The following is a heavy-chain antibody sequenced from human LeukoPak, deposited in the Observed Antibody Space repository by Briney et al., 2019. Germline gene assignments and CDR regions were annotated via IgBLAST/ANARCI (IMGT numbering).Heavy chain of an antibody. CDR1: GYTFTSYG. V-gene: IGHV1-18*01. CDR3: ARDAWVRGVITRMFAFDY. Sequence: GASVKVSCKASGYTFTSYGISWVRQAPGQGLEWMGWISAYNGNTNYAQKLQGRVTMTTDTSTSTAYMELRSLRSDDTAVCYCARDAWVRGVITRMFAFDYWGQGTLVTVSS. J-gene: IGHJ4*02. D-gene: IGHD3-10*01. CDR2: ISAYNGNT.